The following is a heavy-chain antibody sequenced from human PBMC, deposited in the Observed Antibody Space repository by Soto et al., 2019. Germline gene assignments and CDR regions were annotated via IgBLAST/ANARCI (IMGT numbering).Heavy chain of an antibody. Sequence: QLQLQESGPGLVKPSETLSLTCTVSGGSISRNNHYWGWIRQSPGKGLEWIGSIPFSGSTNYNPSRKSRVRISMAASMNQFSLRMSSVTAADTAVFYCAILGTRGWYHGSYFDSWGQGLLVTVSS. CDR3: AILGTRGWYHGSYFDS. J-gene: IGHJ4*02. V-gene: IGHV4-39*01. CDR2: IPFSGST. CDR1: GGSISRNNHY. D-gene: IGHD6-19*01.